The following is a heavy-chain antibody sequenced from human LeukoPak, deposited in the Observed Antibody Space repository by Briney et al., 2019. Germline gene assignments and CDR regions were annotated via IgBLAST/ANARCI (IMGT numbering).Heavy chain of an antibody. J-gene: IGHJ4*02. CDR3: ARSLMPPTYWFYDC. D-gene: IGHD2-21*01. CDR2: IYISGST. V-gene: IGHV4-4*07. CDR1: GASITTYY. Sequence: SSETLSLTCTVSGASITTYYWSWIRQPARKGLEWIGRIYISGSTNYNPSLKSRVTMSIDTSKNQYSLNLSSVAAADTAVYWGARSLMPPTYWFYDCWGQGTLVNVSS.